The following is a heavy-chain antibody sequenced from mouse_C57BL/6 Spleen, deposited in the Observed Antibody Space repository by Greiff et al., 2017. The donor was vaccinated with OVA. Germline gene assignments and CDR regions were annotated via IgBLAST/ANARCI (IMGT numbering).Heavy chain of an antibody. Sequence: QVQLQQSGPELVKPGASVKISCKASGYAFSSSWMNWVKQRPGKGLEWIGRIYPGDGDTNYNGKFKGKATLTADKASSTAYMQLRSLTSEDSAVYFCARELIYYDTPFAYWGQGTLVTVSA. CDR3: ARELIYYDTPFAY. V-gene: IGHV1-82*01. D-gene: IGHD2-4*01. J-gene: IGHJ3*01. CDR2: IYPGDGDT. CDR1: GYAFSSSW.